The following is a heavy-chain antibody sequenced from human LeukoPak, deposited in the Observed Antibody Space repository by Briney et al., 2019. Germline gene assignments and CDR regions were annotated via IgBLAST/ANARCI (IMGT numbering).Heavy chain of an antibody. CDR1: GYTFTGYY. J-gene: IGHJ4*02. Sequence: ASVKVSCKASGYTFTGYYMHWVRQAPGQGLEWMGWINPNSGSTNYAQKFQGRVTMTRDTSISTAYMELSRLRSDDTAVYYCARVDYYDSSGYYYGIDYWGQGTLVTVSS. D-gene: IGHD3-22*01. CDR2: INPNSGST. CDR3: ARVDYYDSSGYYYGIDY. V-gene: IGHV1-2*02.